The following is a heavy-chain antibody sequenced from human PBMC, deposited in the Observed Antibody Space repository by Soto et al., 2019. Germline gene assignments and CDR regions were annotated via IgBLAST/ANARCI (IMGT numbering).Heavy chain of an antibody. CDR3: ARDDIPPIQWGIYYYYYGMDV. J-gene: IGHJ6*02. V-gene: IGHV3-33*01. Sequence: SGGSLRLSCAASGFTFSSYGMHWVRQAPGKGLEWVAVIWYDGSNKYYADSVKGRFTISRDNSKNTLYLQMNSLRAEDTAVYYCARDDIPPIQWGIYYYYYGMDVWGQGTTVTVSS. CDR2: IWYDGSNK. D-gene: IGHD5-12*01. CDR1: GFTFSSYG.